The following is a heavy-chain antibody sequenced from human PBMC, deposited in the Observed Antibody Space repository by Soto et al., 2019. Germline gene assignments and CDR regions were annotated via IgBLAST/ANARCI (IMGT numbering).Heavy chain of an antibody. V-gene: IGHV1-18*01. CDR3: ARDWKCSGGDCIDAFDI. J-gene: IGHJ3*02. CDR2: ISTYNGLT. D-gene: IGHD2-21*02. Sequence: QVQLVQSGAEVKKPGASVKVSCKASGYTFTTYGISWVRQAPGQGLEWMGWISTYNGLTKYAQKLPGRVTMTTDTYTTKAYMELRSMSSDDTAVYYCARDWKCSGGDCIDAFDIWGHGTMVTVSS. CDR1: GYTFTTYG.